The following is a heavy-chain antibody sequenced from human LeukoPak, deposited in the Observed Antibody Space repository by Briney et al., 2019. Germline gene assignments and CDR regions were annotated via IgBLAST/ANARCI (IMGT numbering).Heavy chain of an antibody. D-gene: IGHD1/OR15-1a*01. V-gene: IGHV3-23*01. CDR1: EFTFSTYA. Sequence: GGSLRLSCAASEFTFSTYAMSWVRQTPEKGLEWVSAISDTGGNTFYADSVKGRFTISRDNSKNTLYLQMNSLRAEDTAIYYCAKGRTNDYWGQGTLVTVSS. CDR3: AKGRTNDY. CDR2: ISDTGGNT. J-gene: IGHJ4*02.